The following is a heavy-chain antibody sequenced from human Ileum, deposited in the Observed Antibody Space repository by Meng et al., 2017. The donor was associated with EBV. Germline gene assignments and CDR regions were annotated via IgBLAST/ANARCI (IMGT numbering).Heavy chain of an antibody. CDR2: TYYRSKWYN. J-gene: IGHJ4*02. D-gene: IGHD3-22*01. Sequence: QQQGPDRVKPSQTSYNACAISGDSLSSNSAAWNWIRQSPSRGLEWLGRTYYRSKWYNDYAVSVKSRITINPDTSKNQFSLQLNSVTPEDTAVYYCARDSSSSAYSPFDYWGQGTLVTVSS. CDR1: GDSLSSNSAA. V-gene: IGHV6-1*01. CDR3: ARDSSSSAYSPFDY.